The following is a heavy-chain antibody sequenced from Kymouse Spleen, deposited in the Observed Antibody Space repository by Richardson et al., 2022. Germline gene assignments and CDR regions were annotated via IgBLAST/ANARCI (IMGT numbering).Heavy chain of an antibody. CDR1: GFTFSSYG. CDR2: ISYDGSNK. Sequence: QVQLVESGGGVVQPGRSLRLSCAASGFTFSSYGMHWVRQAPGKGLEWVAVISYDGSNKYYADSVKGRFTISRDNSKNTLYLQMNSLRAEDTAVYYCAKGHYDILTGYYNVYYYYGMDVWGQGTTVTVSS. D-gene: IGHD3-9*01. CDR3: AKGHYDILTGYYNVYYYYGMDV. V-gene: IGHV3-30*18. J-gene: IGHJ6*02.